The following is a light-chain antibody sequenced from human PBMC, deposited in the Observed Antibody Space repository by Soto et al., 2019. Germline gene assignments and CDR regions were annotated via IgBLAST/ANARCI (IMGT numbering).Light chain of an antibody. J-gene: IGLJ1*01. CDR2: EVS. CDR3: SSYTSSSTLYV. V-gene: IGLV2-14*01. CDR1: SSDVGGYNY. Sequence: QSALTQPASVSGSPGQSITISCTGTSSDVGGYNYVSWYQQHPGKAPKLMIFEVSSRPSGVSYRFSGSKSGNTASLTISGLQAEDEADYYCSSYTSSSTLYVFGSGTKPTVL.